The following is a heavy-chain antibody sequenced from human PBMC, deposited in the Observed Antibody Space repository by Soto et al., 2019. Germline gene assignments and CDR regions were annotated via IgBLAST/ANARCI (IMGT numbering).Heavy chain of an antibody. J-gene: IGHJ6*02. Sequence: SVKVSCKASGGTFSSYAISWVRQAPGQGLEWMGGIIPIFGTANYAQKFQGRVTITADESTSTAYMELSSLRSEDTAVYYCARDRYYGSGRNGMDVWGQGTTVTVSS. CDR3: ARDRYYGSGRNGMDV. CDR1: GGTFSSYA. V-gene: IGHV1-69*13. D-gene: IGHD3-10*01. CDR2: IIPIFGTA.